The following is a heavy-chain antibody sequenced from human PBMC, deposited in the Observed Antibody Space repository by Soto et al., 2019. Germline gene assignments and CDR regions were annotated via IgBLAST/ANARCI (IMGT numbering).Heavy chain of an antibody. CDR3: ASGVYDYIWGSYRPNAFDI. J-gene: IGHJ3*02. D-gene: IGHD3-16*02. V-gene: IGHV5-51*01. CDR2: IYPGDSDT. Sequence: GESLKISGKGSGYSFTSYWIGWVRQMPGKGLVWMGIIYPGDSDTRYSPSFQDQVTISADKSISTAYLQWSSLKASDTAMYYCASGVYDYIWGSYRPNAFDIWGQGTMVTVSS. CDR1: GYSFTSYW.